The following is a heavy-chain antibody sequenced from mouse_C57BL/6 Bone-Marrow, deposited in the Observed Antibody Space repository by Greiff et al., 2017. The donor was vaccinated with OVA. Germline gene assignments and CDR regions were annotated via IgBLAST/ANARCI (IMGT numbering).Heavy chain of an antibody. CDR3: TRPRNYDYHYYARDY. Sequence: EVKLMESGGGLVQPGGSMQLSCAASGFTFSDSWMDWVRQSPETGLEWVAEIRNKANNHATYYAESVKGRFTISRDDSKSSVYLQMNSLRAEDTGIYYCTRPRNYDYHYYARDYGGQGTSVTVSS. D-gene: IGHD2-4*01. CDR1: GFTFSDSW. CDR2: IRNKANNHAT. J-gene: IGHJ4*01. V-gene: IGHV6-6*01.